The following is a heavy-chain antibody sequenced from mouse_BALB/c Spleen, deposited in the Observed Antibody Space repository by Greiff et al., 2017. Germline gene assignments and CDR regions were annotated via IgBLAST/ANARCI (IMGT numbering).Heavy chain of an antibody. Sequence: EVQLQQSGAELVRSGASVKLSCTASGFNIKDYYMHWVKQRPEQGLEWIGWIVPENGDTEYAPKFQGKATMTADTSSNTAYLQLSSLTSEDTAVEYCNGLRHYAMDYWGQGTSVTVSS. CDR3: NGLRHYAMDY. V-gene: IGHV14-4*02. CDR1: GFNIKDYY. J-gene: IGHJ4*01. D-gene: IGHD2-4*01. CDR2: IVPENGDT.